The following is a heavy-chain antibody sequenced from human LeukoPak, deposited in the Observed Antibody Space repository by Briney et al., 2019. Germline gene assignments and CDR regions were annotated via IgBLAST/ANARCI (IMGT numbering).Heavy chain of an antibody. CDR3: ASVGGRISSSWYNFDY. CDR1: GGSISSSSYY. J-gene: IGHJ4*02. Sequence: PSETLSLTCTVSGGSISSSSYYWGWIRQPPGKGLEWIGSIYYSGSTYYNPSLKSRVTISVDTSKNQFSLKLSSVTAADTAVYYCASVGGRISSSWYNFDYWGQGTLVTVSS. CDR2: IYYSGST. V-gene: IGHV4-39*01. D-gene: IGHD6-13*01.